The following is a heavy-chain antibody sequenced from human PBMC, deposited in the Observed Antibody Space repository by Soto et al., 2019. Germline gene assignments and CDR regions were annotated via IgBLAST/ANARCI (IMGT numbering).Heavy chain of an antibody. D-gene: IGHD2-15*01. Sequence: GGSLRLSCAASGFTFSSYSMNWVRQAPGKGLEWVSYISSSRSTIYNADSVKGRFSITIEEAKNSLYLQMNRLRDEDTAVYLCSCEGDFRRGSCYYYYFSMDVWGQGTTVTVSS. CDR2: ISSSRSTI. J-gene: IGHJ6*02. V-gene: IGHV3-48*02. CDR1: GFTFSSYS. CDR3: SCEGDFRRGSCYYYYFSMDV.